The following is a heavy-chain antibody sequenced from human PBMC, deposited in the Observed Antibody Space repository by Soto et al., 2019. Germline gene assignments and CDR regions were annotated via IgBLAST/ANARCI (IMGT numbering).Heavy chain of an antibody. D-gene: IGHD6-13*01. V-gene: IGHV3-21*01. Sequence: EVQLVESGGGLVKPGGSLRLSCAASGFTFSSYSMNWVRQAPGKGLEWVSSISSSSSYIYYADSVKGRFTISRDNAKNSLYLQMNSLRAEDTAVYYCARDHQPSGSSSWYQQWLANEDYYYGMDVWGQGTTVTVSS. J-gene: IGHJ6*02. CDR1: GFTFSSYS. CDR2: ISSSSSYI. CDR3: ARDHQPSGSSSWYQQWLANEDYYYGMDV.